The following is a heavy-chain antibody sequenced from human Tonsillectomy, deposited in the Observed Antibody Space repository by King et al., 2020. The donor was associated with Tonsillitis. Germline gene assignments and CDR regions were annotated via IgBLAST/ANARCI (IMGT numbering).Heavy chain of an antibody. Sequence: VQLQQWGAGLLKPSETLSLTCAVYGGSFSGYYWNWIRHPPGKGPEWIGEINHGGSTNSNPSLKNRVTMSIATSKNQFSLKLRSVTAADTAVFYCARGKYGFWSGYPDYFDCWGQGTQVTVSS. J-gene: IGHJ4*02. CDR1: GGSFSGYY. D-gene: IGHD3-3*01. CDR2: INHGGST. CDR3: ARGKYGFWSGYPDYFDC. V-gene: IGHV4-34*01.